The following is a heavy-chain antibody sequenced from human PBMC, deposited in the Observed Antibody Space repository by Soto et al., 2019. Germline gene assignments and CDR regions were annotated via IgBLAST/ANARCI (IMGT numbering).Heavy chain of an antibody. CDR3: ASGGDIVLVPSDISWFDP. CDR2: IIPMFGSA. J-gene: IGHJ5*02. CDR1: GGTFSNYA. V-gene: IGHV1-69*12. Sequence: QVQLVQSGAEVKKPGSSVKVSCKASGGTFSNYAISWVRQAPGQGLEWMGGIIPMFGSANYAQKFQGRVTISADESTRTACMGLSSLRSEDTAVYYCASGGDIVLVPSDISWFDPWGQGTLVTVSS. D-gene: IGHD2-2*01.